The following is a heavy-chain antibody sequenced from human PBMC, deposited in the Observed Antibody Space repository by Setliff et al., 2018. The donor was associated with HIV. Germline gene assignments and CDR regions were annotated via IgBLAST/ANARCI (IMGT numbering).Heavy chain of an antibody. J-gene: IGHJ4*02. V-gene: IGHV4-59*01. D-gene: IGHD1-1*01. Sequence: SETLSLTCSVSGASISIDHWSWIRQSPGKGLEWIGYIYHTGTTNYSPSLESRVTISIDTSKNQFSLNLRSVTAADTATYYCGRHSPTSDYNCNLIFDYWGRGVLVTVSS. CDR3: GRHSPTSDYNCNLIFDY. CDR2: IYHTGTT. CDR1: GASISIDH.